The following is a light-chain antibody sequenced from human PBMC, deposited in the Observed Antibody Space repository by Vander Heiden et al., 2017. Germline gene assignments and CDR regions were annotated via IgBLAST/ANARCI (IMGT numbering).Light chain of an antibody. CDR3: MQAPQTPTT. CDR1: LSLLHSKGYNY. Sequence: DIALSQSPLSVPVTPGEPTSIPARSSLSLLHSKGYNYLVWYLQKQGQSLRLLILLRSDRAAGVPDRFSGGGSGTDFTLKISRWEAKDVGVSYGMQAPQTPTTFGPGTRLEIK. CDR2: LRS. J-gene: IGKJ5*01. V-gene: IGKV2-28*01.